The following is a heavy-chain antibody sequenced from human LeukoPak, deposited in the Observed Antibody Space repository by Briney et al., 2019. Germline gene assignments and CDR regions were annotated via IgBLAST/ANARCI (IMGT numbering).Heavy chain of an antibody. J-gene: IGHJ4*02. CDR1: GYTFTGYY. D-gene: IGHD6-13*01. CDR3: ARGPYSSSWMHVARIDY. Sequence: ASVKVSCKASGYTFTGYYMHWVRPAPGQGLEWMGWINPNSGGTNYAQKFQGRVTMTRDTSISTAYMELSRLRSDDTAVYYCARGPYSSSWMHVARIDYWGQGTLVTVSS. CDR2: INPNSGGT. V-gene: IGHV1-2*02.